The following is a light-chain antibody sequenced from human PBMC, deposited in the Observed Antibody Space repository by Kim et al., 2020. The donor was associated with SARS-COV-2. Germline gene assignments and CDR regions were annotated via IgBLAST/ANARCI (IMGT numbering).Light chain of an antibody. CDR2: DVS. Sequence: GQSVTISCTGTSSDVGGYNYVSWYHQHPGKAPKLMIYDVSKRPSGVPDRFSGSKSGNTASLTISGLQAEDEADYSCYSYAGSYTFVFGGGTKLTVL. V-gene: IGLV2-11*03. CDR3: YSYAGSYTFV. J-gene: IGLJ3*02. CDR1: SSDVGGYNY.